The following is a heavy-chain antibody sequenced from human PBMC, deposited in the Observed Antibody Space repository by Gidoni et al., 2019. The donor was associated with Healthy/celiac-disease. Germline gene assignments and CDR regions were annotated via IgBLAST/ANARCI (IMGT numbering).Heavy chain of an antibody. CDR3: ARERLAARPRSRYFDY. Sequence: QGQLQQWGAGLLKPSETLYLTCAVYGGSFSGYYWSWNRQPPGKWLEWMGEINHSGSTTSKPSLKSRVTISVDTSKNQFSLKLSSVTAADTAVYYCARERLAARPRSRYFDYWGQGTLVTVSS. CDR2: INHSGST. J-gene: IGHJ4*02. D-gene: IGHD6-6*01. V-gene: IGHV4-34*01. CDR1: GGSFSGYY.